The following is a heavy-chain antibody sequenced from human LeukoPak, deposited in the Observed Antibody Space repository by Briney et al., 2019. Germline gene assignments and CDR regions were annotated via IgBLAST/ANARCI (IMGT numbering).Heavy chain of an antibody. D-gene: IGHD2-2*01. CDR3: ASGVLGYCSSTSCYEGVY. V-gene: IGHV3-21*01. J-gene: IGHJ4*02. CDR2: ISISSSYI. Sequence: GGSLRLSCAASGFTFSSYSMNWVRQAPGKGLEWVSSISISSSYIYYADSVKGRFTISRDNAKNSLYLQMNSLRAEDTAVYYCASGVLGYCSSTSCYEGVYWGQGTLVTVSS. CDR1: GFTFSSYS.